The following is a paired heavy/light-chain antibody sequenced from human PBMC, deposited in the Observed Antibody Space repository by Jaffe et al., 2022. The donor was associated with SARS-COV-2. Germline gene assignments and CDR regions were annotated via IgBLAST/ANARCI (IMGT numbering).Light chain of an antibody. CDR3: LLTYSGARV. V-gene: IGLV7-46*01. J-gene: IGLJ3*02. CDR1: TGAVTSGHY. CDR2: DTS. Sequence: QAVVTQEPSLTVSPGGTVTLTCGSSTGAVTSGHYPYWFQQKAGQAPRTLIYDTSNKPSWTPARFSGSLLGGKAALTLSGAQPEDEAEYYCLLTYSGARVFGGGTKLTVL.
Heavy chain of an antibody. V-gene: IGHV4-39*01. D-gene: IGHD3-16*01. CDR3: ARRGDY. J-gene: IGHJ4*02. CDR2: IYYSGNT. CDR1: GGSISSSYYY. Sequence: QLQLQESGPGLVKPSETLSLTCTVSGGSISSSYYYWGWIRQPPGKGLEWIGSIYYSGNTHYNPSLKSRVTISIDTSKNQFSLRLNSVTAADTAVYYCARRGDYWGQGTLVTVSS.